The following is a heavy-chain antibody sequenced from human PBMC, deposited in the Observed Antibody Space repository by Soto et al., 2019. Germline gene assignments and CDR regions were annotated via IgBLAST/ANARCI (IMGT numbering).Heavy chain of an antibody. J-gene: IGHJ4*02. CDR3: ATYHPHDY. V-gene: IGHV3-7*03. CDR1: GFTFSDFW. D-gene: IGHD2-2*01. CDR2: IKPDGTET. Sequence: VQLVESGGGLVRPGGSLRLSCAASGFTFSDFWMSWVRQAPGKRPEWVACIKPDGTETYYVASVKGRFTISRDNANNSLYLQMTSLRAEDTAMYYCATYHPHDYWGQGTQVTASS.